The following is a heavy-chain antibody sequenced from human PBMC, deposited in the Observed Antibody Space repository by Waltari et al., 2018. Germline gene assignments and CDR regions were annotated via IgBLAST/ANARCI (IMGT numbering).Heavy chain of an antibody. Sequence: EVQLVESGGGLVQPGGSLKLSCAASGFTFSASAVHWVRQASGKGPEWVGLIRTQANGYTTTYAASVKGRFSISRDDSQKTAFLQMNSLKIEDTAVYFCTADGPGWNSWGQGTLVTVSS. CDR2: IRTQANGYTT. CDR3: TADGPGWNS. J-gene: IGHJ4*02. D-gene: IGHD1-7*01. CDR1: GFTFSASA. V-gene: IGHV3-73*01.